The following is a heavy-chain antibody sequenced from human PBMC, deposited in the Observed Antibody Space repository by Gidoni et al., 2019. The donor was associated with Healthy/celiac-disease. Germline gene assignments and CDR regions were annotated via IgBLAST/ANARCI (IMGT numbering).Heavy chain of an antibody. Sequence: EVQLVQSGAEVKKPGESLTISCKGSGYSFTSYWIGWVRQMPGKGLGWMGIIYPGDSDTRYSPSFQGQVTISADKSISTAYLQWSSLKASDTAMYFCARLPLGYYDSSGYSFDYWGQGTLVTVSS. D-gene: IGHD3-22*01. V-gene: IGHV5-51*01. CDR3: ARLPLGYYDSSGYSFDY. J-gene: IGHJ4*02. CDR1: GYSFTSYW. CDR2: IYPGDSDT.